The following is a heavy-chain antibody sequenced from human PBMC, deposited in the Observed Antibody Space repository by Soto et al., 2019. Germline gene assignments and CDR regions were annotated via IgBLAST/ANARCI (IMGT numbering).Heavy chain of an antibody. CDR2: MSHSGGT. Sequence: QVQLQQWGAGLLKPSETLSLTCAVYGGFVSSGSYYWSWIRQPPGKGLEWIGEMSHSGGTHFNPSLKSRVTISVDTSKNQFSRKLSSVTAADTALYYCARVERGTATPVVDAFDIWGPGTMVTVSS. CDR1: GGFVSSGSYY. J-gene: IGHJ3*02. CDR3: ARVERGTATPVVDAFDI. D-gene: IGHD2-21*02. V-gene: IGHV4-34*01.